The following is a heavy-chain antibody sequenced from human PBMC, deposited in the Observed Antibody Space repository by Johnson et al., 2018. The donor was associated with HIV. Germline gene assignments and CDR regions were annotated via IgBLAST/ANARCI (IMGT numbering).Heavy chain of an antibody. CDR1: GFTFSSFW. CDR3: ARAQLIFPKNAFDI. CDR2: IKLDGSDK. J-gene: IGHJ3*02. Sequence: EVQLVESGGGLVQPGGSLTLSCVASGFTFSSFWMTWVRQAPGEGLEWVANIKLDGSDKYYVDSVKGRFTISRDNTKNSVYLLMNNLRVEDTAVYYCARAQLIFPKNAFDIWGQGTMVTVSS. V-gene: IGHV3-7*01. D-gene: IGHD3-3*02.